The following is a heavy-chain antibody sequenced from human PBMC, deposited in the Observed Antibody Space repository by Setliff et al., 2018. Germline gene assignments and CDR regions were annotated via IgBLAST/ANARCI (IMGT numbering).Heavy chain of an antibody. CDR1: GFTYNNDW. CDR2: INPDGSET. V-gene: IGHV3-7*01. CDR3: FGAGTCSY. J-gene: IGHJ4*02. D-gene: IGHD3-16*01. Sequence: PGRSLRLSCGATGFTYNNDWVSWVRQAPGKGLEWLASINPDGSETYYVDSVKGRFTISRDNAKHSLSLQMNSLRTEDTAVYYCFGAGTCSYWGQGTQVTVSS.